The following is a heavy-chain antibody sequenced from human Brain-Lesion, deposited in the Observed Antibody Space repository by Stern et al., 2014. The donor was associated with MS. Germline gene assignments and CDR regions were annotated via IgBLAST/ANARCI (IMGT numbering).Heavy chain of an antibody. D-gene: IGHD3-3*01. CDR3: ARDQRGITIFGVVTDYYYLGMDV. V-gene: IGHV1-2*02. Sequence: QMPLVQSGAEVKKPGASVKVSCKTSGYIFTGYYIHWVRQAPGQGLEWMAWINPNTGGTKYAQKLQGRVTISRDTSISTAYVELSSLTSDDTAVYYCARDQRGITIFGVVTDYYYLGMDVWGQGTTVTVSS. J-gene: IGHJ6*02. CDR2: INPNTGGT. CDR1: GYIFTGYY.